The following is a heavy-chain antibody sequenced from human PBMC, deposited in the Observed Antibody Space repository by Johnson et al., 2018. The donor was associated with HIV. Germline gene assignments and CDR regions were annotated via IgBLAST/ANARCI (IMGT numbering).Heavy chain of an antibody. J-gene: IGHJ3*02. V-gene: IGHV3-30*04. CDR2: ILSDGSNI. CDR1: GLTFSNYP. Sequence: QVQLVESGGGVVRPGRSLRLSCAVSGLTFSNYPMHWVRQAPGKGLEWVSIILSDGSNIYYADSVKGRFTISRDNSKNTLYLEMNSLRAADTAMYYCAMGGVHCSGGSFYSRKAFDIWSQGTMVTVSA. D-gene: IGHD2-15*01. CDR3: AMGGVHCSGGSFYSRKAFDI.